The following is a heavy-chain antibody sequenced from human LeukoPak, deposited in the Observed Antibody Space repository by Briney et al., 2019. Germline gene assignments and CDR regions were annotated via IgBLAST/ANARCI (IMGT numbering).Heavy chain of an antibody. Sequence: PSETLSLTCSVSGGSINTYHWSWIRQAPGEGLEWIGYVFDSGVTRYNPSLKGRVTMSVDTSKNQFSLKLSSVTAADTAVYYCARDSGTTGEVKFDPWGQGTLVTVSS. J-gene: IGHJ5*02. CDR1: GGSINTYH. CDR2: VFDSGVT. CDR3: ARDSGTTGEVKFDP. V-gene: IGHV4-59*12. D-gene: IGHD3-10*01.